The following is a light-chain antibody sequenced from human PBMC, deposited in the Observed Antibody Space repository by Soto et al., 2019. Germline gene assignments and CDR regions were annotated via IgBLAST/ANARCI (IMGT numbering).Light chain of an antibody. Sequence: IVFTPSPCTLSLSPGGRATHSCRASQSVSGYLAWYQQKPGQAPRLLIYDTSNRATGIPARFSGSGSGTDFTLTISSLEPEDFAVYYCQQYNNWPLTSGGGTKVDIK. CDR2: DTS. CDR3: QQYNNWPLT. CDR1: QSVSGY. J-gene: IGKJ4*01. V-gene: IGKV3-11*01.